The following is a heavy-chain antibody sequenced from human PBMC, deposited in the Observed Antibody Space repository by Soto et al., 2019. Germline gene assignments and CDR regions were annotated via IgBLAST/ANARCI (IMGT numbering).Heavy chain of an antibody. J-gene: IGHJ6*02. Sequence: SETLSLTCAVYGGSFSGYYWSWIRQPPGKGLEWIGEINHSGSTNYNPSLKSRVTISVDTSKNQFSLKLSSVTAADTAVYYCARDHIVLVPAAMSPYYYGMYVWGQGTTVTVSS. D-gene: IGHD2-2*01. CDR2: INHSGST. CDR1: GGSFSGYY. V-gene: IGHV4-34*01. CDR3: ARDHIVLVPAAMSPYYYGMYV.